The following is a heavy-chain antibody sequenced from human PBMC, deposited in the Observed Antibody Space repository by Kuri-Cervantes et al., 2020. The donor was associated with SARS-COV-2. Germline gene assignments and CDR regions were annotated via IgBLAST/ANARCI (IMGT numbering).Heavy chain of an antibody. V-gene: IGHV4-39*07. J-gene: IGHJ4*02. CDR3: ARRSGYYPYYFDY. Sequence: GSLRLSCTVSGGSISSSNYSWGWIRQPPGKGLEWIGSIYYSGSTYYNPSLKSRVTISVDTSKNQFSLKLSSVTAADTAVYYCARRSGYYPYYFDYWGQGTLVTVSS. CDR1: GGSISSSNYS. D-gene: IGHD3-22*01. CDR2: IYYSGST.